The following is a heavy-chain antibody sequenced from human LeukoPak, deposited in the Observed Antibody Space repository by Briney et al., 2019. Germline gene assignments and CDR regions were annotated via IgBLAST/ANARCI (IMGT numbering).Heavy chain of an antibody. CDR2: IWYDGSNK. Sequence: PGGSLRLSCAASGFTFSSYGMHWVRQAPGKGLEWVAVIWYDGSNKYYADSVKGRFTISRDNSKNTLYLQMNSLRAEDTAVYYCGYSGYDYWFDPWGQGTLVTVSS. CDR1: GFTFSSYG. V-gene: IGHV3-33*01. J-gene: IGHJ5*02. D-gene: IGHD5-12*01. CDR3: GYSGYDYWFDP.